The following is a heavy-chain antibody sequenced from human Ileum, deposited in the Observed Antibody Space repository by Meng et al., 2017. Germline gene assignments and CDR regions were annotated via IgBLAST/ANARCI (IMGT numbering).Heavy chain of an antibody. V-gene: IGHV4-61*01. CDR1: GGSVSSASYY. Sequence: VRQQESGPGLVRPSETLSLTCNVSGGSVSSASYYWSWIRQPPGKGLEWIGLIHYSGSRNYNPSLKSRVTMSVDTSKNQVSLRLTSVTAADTAVYYCARFYGSGTFEVHDYWGQGTLVTVSS. CDR3: ARFYGSGTFEVHDY. CDR2: IHYSGSR. D-gene: IGHD3-10*01. J-gene: IGHJ4*02.